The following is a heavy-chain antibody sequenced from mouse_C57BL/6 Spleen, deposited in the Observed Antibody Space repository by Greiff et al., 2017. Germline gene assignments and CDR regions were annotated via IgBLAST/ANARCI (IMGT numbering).Heavy chain of an antibody. Sequence: QVQLQQPGAELVKPGASVKLSCKASGYTFTSYWMHWVKQRPGQGLEWIGMINPNSGSTNYNEKFKSKATLTVDKSSSTAYMQLSSLTSEDSAVYYCARGSYGSSYGYWGQGTTLTVSS. CDR3: ARGSYGSSYGY. CDR2: INPNSGST. V-gene: IGHV1-64*01. D-gene: IGHD1-1*01. CDR1: GYTFTSYW. J-gene: IGHJ2*01.